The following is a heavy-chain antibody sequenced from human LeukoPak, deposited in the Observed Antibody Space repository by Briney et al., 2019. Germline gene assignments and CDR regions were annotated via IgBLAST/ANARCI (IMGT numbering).Heavy chain of an antibody. Sequence: SETLSLTCTVSGGSISSGSYYWGWIRQPAGKGLEWIGRIYTSGSTNYNPSLKSRVTISVDTSKNQFSLKLSSVTAADTAVYYCARIEYSSSKEDFDYWGQGTLVTVSS. V-gene: IGHV4-61*02. CDR2: IYTSGST. CDR3: ARIEYSSSKEDFDY. D-gene: IGHD6-6*01. CDR1: GGSISSGSYY. J-gene: IGHJ4*02.